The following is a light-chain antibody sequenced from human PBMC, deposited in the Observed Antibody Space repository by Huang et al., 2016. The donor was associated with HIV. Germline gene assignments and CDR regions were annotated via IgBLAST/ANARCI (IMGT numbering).Light chain of an antibody. CDR1: QSVITY. V-gene: IGKV3-11*01. J-gene: IGKJ1*01. CDR2: DTS. Sequence: EIVMAQSPATLSLSPGQRATLSCRASQSVITYLAWFQHRPGQAPRLLIYDTSIRATGIPARCGGSGSGTDFTLTISSLEPEDFAVYYCQQRSHWPWTFGQGTRVEI. CDR3: QQRSHWPWT.